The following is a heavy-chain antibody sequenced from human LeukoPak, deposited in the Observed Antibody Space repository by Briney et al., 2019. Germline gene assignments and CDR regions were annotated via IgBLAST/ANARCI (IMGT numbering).Heavy chain of an antibody. CDR1: GGSISSSNW. CDR3: ARSSGYYLGDAFDI. D-gene: IGHD3-22*01. V-gene: IGHV4-4*02. CDR2: IYHSGST. J-gene: IGHJ3*02. Sequence: PSETLSLTWAVSGGSISSSNWWSWVRQPPGKGLEWIGEIYHSGSTNYNPSLKSRVTISVDKSKNQFSLKLSSVTAADTAVYYCARSSGYYLGDAFDIWGQGTMVTVSS.